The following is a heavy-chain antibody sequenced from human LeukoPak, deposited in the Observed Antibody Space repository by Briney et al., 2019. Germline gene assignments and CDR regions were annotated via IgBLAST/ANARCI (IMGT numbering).Heavy chain of an antibody. Sequence: PGGSLRLFCAVSGLSFTSSGMHWVRQAPGKGLEWVTVIAYDGSDVYFADSVKGRFTIYRDSPKNTLYMQMSSLRADDTAVYYSSKEEAGDGDAFDIWGQGTMVTVSS. V-gene: IGHV3-30*18. CDR3: SKEEAGDGDAFDI. J-gene: IGHJ3*02. D-gene: IGHD2-21*01. CDR2: IAYDGSDV. CDR1: GLSFTSSG.